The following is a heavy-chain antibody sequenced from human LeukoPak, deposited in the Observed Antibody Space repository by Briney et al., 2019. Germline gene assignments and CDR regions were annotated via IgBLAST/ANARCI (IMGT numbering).Heavy chain of an antibody. Sequence: GGSLRLSCAASGFTLSSYGMHWVRQAPGKGLEWVAVISYDGSNKYYADSVKGRFTISRDNSKNTLYLQMNSLRAEDTAVYYCAKVQYSSGWTYYYYYGMDVWGQGTTVTVSS. CDR2: ISYDGSNK. CDR1: GFTLSSYG. V-gene: IGHV3-30*18. D-gene: IGHD6-19*01. CDR3: AKVQYSSGWTYYYYYGMDV. J-gene: IGHJ6*02.